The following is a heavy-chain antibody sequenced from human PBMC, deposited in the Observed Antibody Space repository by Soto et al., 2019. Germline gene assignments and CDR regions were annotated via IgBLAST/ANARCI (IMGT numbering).Heavy chain of an antibody. J-gene: IGHJ6*02. Sequence: ASVKVSCKASGYTFTSYGISWVRQAPGQGLEWMGWISAYNGNTNYAQKLQGRVTMTTDTSTSTAYMELRSLRSDDTAVYYCARGTSDIWTGYYPWDVWGQGTTVTVSS. CDR2: ISAYNGNT. D-gene: IGHD3-9*01. CDR3: ARGTSDIWTGYYPWDV. V-gene: IGHV1-18*01. CDR1: GYTFTSYG.